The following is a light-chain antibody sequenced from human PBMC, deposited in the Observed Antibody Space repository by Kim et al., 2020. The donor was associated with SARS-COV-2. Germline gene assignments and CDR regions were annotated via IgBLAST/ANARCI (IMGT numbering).Light chain of an antibody. Sequence: DIQMTQSPSSLSASVGDTVSITCRASQYISRYLNWYQQKPGKPPNLLIYGASNLRGGVPSRFSGSASGTDFTLTISGLRPDDFATYYCQQSYTSPPQTFGQGTKVEVK. CDR1: QYISRY. CDR2: GAS. V-gene: IGKV1-39*01. CDR3: QQSYTSPPQT. J-gene: IGKJ1*01.